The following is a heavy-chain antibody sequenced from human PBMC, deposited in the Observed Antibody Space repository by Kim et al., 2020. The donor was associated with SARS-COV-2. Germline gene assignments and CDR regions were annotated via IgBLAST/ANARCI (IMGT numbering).Heavy chain of an antibody. D-gene: IGHD1-1*01. J-gene: IGHJ3*02. CDR3: AKLSGTTGLGAFDI. Sequence: ADSVKGRITISSDNSKNTLYLQMNSLRAEDTAVYYCAKLSGTTGLGAFDIWGQGTMVTVSS. V-gene: IGHV3-23*01.